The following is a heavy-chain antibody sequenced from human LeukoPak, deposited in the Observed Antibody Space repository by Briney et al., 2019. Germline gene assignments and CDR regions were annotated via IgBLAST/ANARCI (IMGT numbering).Heavy chain of an antibody. CDR3: AREKFEQWLVGRPLRYYYYMDV. J-gene: IGHJ6*03. V-gene: IGHV3-74*01. D-gene: IGHD6-19*01. Sequence: GGSLRLSCAASGFTLSSYWMYWVRHAPGEGLGWVSRINSDDSITSYADSVKGRFTISRDNSKNTLYLQMNSLRAEDTAVYYCAREKFEQWLVGRPLRYYYYMDVWGKGPRVSVFS. CDR2: INSDDSIT. CDR1: GFTLSSYW.